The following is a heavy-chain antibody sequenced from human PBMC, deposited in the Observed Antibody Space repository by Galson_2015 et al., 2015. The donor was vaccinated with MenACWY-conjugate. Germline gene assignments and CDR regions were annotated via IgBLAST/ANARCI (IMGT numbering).Heavy chain of an antibody. D-gene: IGHD6-13*01. J-gene: IGHJ4*02. CDR1: GFTFSSYS. CDR2: ISSSSSTI. CDR3: AREWYSSSWYPFDY. V-gene: IGHV3-48*04. Sequence: SLRLSCAASGFTFSSYSMNWVRQAPGKGLEWVSYISSSSSTIYYADSVKGRFTISRDNAKNSLYLQMNSLRAEDTAVFYCAREWYSSSWYPFDYWGQGTLVTVSS.